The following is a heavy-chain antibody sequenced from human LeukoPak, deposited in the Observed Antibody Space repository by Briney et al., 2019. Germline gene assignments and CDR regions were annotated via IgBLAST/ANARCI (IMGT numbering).Heavy chain of an antibody. V-gene: IGHV4-61*02. CDR1: GGSISSGSYY. J-gene: IGHJ3*02. CDR2: IYTSGST. D-gene: IGHD6-19*01. Sequence: PSETLSLTCTVSGGSISSGSYYWSWIRQPAGKGLEWIGRIYTSGSTNYNPSLKSRVTISVDTSKNQFSLKLSSVTAADTAVYYCSVAVADDAFDIWGQGTMVTVSS. CDR3: SVAVADDAFDI.